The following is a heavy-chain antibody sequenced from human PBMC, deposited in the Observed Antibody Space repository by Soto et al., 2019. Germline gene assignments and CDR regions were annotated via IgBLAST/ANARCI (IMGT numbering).Heavy chain of an antibody. Sequence: QVQLQESGPGSVKPSETLSLTCTVCGGSISSYYWSWLRQPPGKGLQWIGNIHNTGTSTYNPSLKSRVAISLDTSNNQFSLRLTSMTTADTAVYYCARGPQWLRSDNWFDPWGQGTLVTVAS. J-gene: IGHJ5*02. D-gene: IGHD5-12*01. CDR3: ARGPQWLRSDNWFDP. CDR1: GGSISSYY. V-gene: IGHV4-59*01. CDR2: IHNTGTS.